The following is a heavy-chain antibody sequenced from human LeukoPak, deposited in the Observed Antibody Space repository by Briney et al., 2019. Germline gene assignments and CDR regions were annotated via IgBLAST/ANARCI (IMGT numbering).Heavy chain of an antibody. CDR1: GYTFTSYG. D-gene: IGHD3-3*01. CDR3: ARDHAFPRFLEWLLYDY. J-gene: IGHJ4*02. V-gene: IGHV1-18*01. CDR2: ISAYNGNT. Sequence: GASVKVSCKASGYTFTSYGISWVRQAPGQGLEWMGWISAYNGNTNYAQKLQGRVTMTTDTSTSTAYMELRSLRSGDTAVYYCARDHAFPRFLEWLLYDYWGQGTLVTVSS.